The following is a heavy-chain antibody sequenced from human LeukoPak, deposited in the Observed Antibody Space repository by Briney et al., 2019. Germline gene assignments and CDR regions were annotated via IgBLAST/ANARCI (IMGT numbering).Heavy chain of an antibody. CDR2: ISSSSSYI. J-gene: IGHJ4*02. Sequence: PGGSLRLSCAASGFTFSSYSMNWVRQAPGKGLEWVSSISSSSSYIYYADSVKGRFTISIDNAKNSLYLQMNSLRAEDTAVYYCARDGEYCSGGSCYQASFDYWGQGTLVTVSS. V-gene: IGHV3-21*01. D-gene: IGHD2-15*01. CDR3: ARDGEYCSGGSCYQASFDY. CDR1: GFTFSSYS.